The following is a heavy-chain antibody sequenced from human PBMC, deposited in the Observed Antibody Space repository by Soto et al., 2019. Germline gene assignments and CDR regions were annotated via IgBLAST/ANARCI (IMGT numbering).Heavy chain of an antibody. Sequence: PXGSRRLSCTAYGFTFSTYEMNWVRQAPGKGLEWLSEISSGGSTIFYADSVKGRFTISRDNAKNSLYLQMNSLRVEDTAVYYCAGKGHYNWFDHWGQGPLVTVSS. CDR3: AGKGHYNWFDH. V-gene: IGHV3-48*03. J-gene: IGHJ5*02. CDR2: ISSGGSTI. CDR1: GFTFSTYE.